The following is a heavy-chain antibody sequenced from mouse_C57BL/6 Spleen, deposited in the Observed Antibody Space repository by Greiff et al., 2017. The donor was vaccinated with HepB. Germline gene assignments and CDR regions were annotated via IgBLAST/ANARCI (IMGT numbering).Heavy chain of an antibody. CDR3: AKNLYGSPFYAMDY. V-gene: IGHV1-39*01. CDR1: GYSFTDYN. J-gene: IGHJ4*01. CDR2: INPNYGTT. D-gene: IGHD1-1*01. Sequence: VQLQQSGPELVKPGASVKISCKASGYSFTDYNMNWVKQSNGKSLEWIGVINPNYGTTSYNQKFKGKATLTVDQSSSTDYMQLNSLTSEDSAVYYCAKNLYGSPFYAMDYWGQGTSVTVSS.